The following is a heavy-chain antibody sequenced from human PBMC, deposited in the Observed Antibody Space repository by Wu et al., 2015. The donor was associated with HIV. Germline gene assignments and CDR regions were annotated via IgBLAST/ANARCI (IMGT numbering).Heavy chain of an antibody. J-gene: IGHJ5*02. CDR1: GGTLNNYA. Sequence: QVHLVQSGAEVKRPGSSVKVSCKLSGGTLNNYAITWVRQAPGQGLEWLAVISPLYGIVNSARKVQGRVMITADEPTNTVTMELRSLTSEDTAVYYCARARGERFGDPGWYNWFDPWGQGTLVTVSS. CDR2: ISPLYGIV. CDR3: ARARGERFGDPGWYNWFDP. D-gene: IGHD3-10*01. V-gene: IGHV1-69*12.